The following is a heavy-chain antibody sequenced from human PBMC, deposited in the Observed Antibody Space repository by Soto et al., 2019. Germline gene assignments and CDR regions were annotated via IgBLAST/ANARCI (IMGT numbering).Heavy chain of an antibody. Sequence: QEQLVESGGGVVQPGRSLRLSCAASGFSFSNYAMHWVRQAPDKGLEWVAVLWHDGSIKLYADSVKGRFTISRDNSKKTLFLQMNSLRDEDTAVYYCASRYCVPNICYGKHYGMGVWGQGTTVTVSS. J-gene: IGHJ6*02. CDR3: ASRYCVPNICYGKHYGMGV. D-gene: IGHD2-15*01. CDR1: GFSFSNYA. CDR2: LWHDGSIK. V-gene: IGHV3-33*01.